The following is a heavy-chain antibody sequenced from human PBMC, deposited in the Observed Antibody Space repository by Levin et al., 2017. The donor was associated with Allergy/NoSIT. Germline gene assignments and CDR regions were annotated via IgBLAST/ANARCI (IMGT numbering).Heavy chain of an antibody. V-gene: IGHV1-2*06. CDR3: AVLSTGYSSGWYWFDP. Sequence: ASVKVSCKASGYTFTGYYMHWVRQAPGQGLEWMGRINPNSGGTNYAQKFQGRVTMTRDTSISTAYMELSRLRSDDTAVYYCAVLSTGYSSGWYWFDPWGQGTLVTVSS. CDR2: INPNSGGT. J-gene: IGHJ5*02. D-gene: IGHD6-19*01. CDR1: GYTFTGYY.